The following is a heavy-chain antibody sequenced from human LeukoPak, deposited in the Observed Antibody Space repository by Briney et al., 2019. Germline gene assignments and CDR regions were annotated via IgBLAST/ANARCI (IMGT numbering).Heavy chain of an antibody. Sequence: PSETLSLTCIVSGESISSYYWSWIRQPPGKGLEWIGYSYDSGSTNYNPSLKSRVTISVDTSKSQVSLKLISVTAADTAVYYCARNNWSIDYGIDVWGQGTTVTVSS. CDR2: SYDSGST. D-gene: IGHD1-20*01. J-gene: IGHJ6*02. V-gene: IGHV4-59*08. CDR3: ARNNWSIDYGIDV. CDR1: GESISSYY.